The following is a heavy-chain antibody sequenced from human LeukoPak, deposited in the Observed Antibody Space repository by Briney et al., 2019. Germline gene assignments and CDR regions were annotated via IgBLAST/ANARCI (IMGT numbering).Heavy chain of an antibody. D-gene: IGHD6-19*01. V-gene: IGHV3-48*01. CDR2: ISSSSSTI. J-gene: IGHJ4*02. CDR3: ARPSYSSGWSFFDY. Sequence: GGSLRLSCAASGFIFSSYGMHWVRQAPGKGLEWVSYISSSSSTIYYADSVKGRFTISRDNAKNSLYLQMNSLRGEDTAVYYCARPSYSSGWSFFDYWGQGTLVTVSS. CDR1: GFIFSSYG.